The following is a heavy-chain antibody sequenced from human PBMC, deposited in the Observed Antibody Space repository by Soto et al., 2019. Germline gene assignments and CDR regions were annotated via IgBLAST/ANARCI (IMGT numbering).Heavy chain of an antibody. CDR2: ISYDGSNK. V-gene: IGHV3-30-3*01. J-gene: IGHJ3*02. CDR1: GFTFSSYA. D-gene: IGHD5-18*01. Sequence: GGSLRLSCAASGFTFSSYAMHWVRQAPGKGLEWVAVISYDGSNKYYADSVKGRFTISRDNSKNTLYLQMNSLRAEDTAVYYCARDFIQLWPNGAFDIWGQGTMVTVSS. CDR3: ARDFIQLWPNGAFDI.